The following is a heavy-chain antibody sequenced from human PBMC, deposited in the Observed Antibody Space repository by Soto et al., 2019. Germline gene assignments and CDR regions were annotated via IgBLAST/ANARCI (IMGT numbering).Heavy chain of an antibody. CDR1: GFSLSTSGVG. J-gene: IGHJ2*01. Sequence: QITLKESGPTLVKPTQTLTLTCTFSGFSLSTSGVGVGWIRQPPEKALEWLALIYWDDDKRYNPSLKSRLTITKDTSKNQVVHTITTMDPVDTATYYCAHRGTGVGTWYFDLWGRGTLVTVSS. D-gene: IGHD7-27*01. CDR3: AHRGTGVGTWYFDL. CDR2: IYWDDDK. V-gene: IGHV2-5*02.